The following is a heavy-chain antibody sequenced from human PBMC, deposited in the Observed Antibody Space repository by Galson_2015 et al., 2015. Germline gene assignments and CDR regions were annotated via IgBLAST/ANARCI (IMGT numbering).Heavy chain of an antibody. CDR1: GGTFTNYD. CDR3: ARRSQGCGIPRCPYNY. Sequence: SVKVSCKASGGTFTNYDISWVRQAPGQGLEWMGGIIPLFGTPNYAQKFQGRVTITADKSTRTAYMDLSSLRSEDTAVYYCARRSQGCGIPRCPYNYWGQGTLVTVS. CDR2: IIPLFGTP. D-gene: IGHD2-21*01. J-gene: IGHJ4*02. V-gene: IGHV1-69*06.